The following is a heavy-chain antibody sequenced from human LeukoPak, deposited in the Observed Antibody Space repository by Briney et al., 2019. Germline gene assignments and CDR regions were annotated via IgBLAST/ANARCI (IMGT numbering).Heavy chain of an antibody. CDR1: GFTFSTYG. Sequence: GGTLRLSCAASGFTFSTYGMSWVRQAPGKGLEWVSAISGSGGSTYYADSVKGRFTISRDNSKNTLYLQMNSLRADDTAVYYCAKGFSSSWYSLNWFDPWGQGTLVTVSS. V-gene: IGHV3-23*01. J-gene: IGHJ5*02. CDR2: ISGSGGST. D-gene: IGHD6-13*01. CDR3: AKGFSSSWYSLNWFDP.